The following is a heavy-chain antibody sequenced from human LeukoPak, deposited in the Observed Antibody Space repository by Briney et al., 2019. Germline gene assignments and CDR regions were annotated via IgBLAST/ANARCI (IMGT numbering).Heavy chain of an antibody. D-gene: IGHD3-16*01. CDR3: ARYLRQPGTFYLDH. Sequence: SETLSLTCTVSVGSISGYFWSWVRQAPGTGLEWIGHIYYSGATNYNPSLRSRITISVDTSKNQFSLELPSVTAADSAVYYCARYLRQPGTFYLDHWGQGTLVTVSS. CDR1: VGSISGYF. V-gene: IGHV4-59*13. J-gene: IGHJ4*02. CDR2: IYYSGAT.